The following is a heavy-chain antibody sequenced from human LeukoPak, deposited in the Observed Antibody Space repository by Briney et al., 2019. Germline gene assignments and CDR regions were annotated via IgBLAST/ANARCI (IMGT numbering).Heavy chain of an antibody. CDR3: DMNSYGSGSSYNPWGPFDS. Sequence: GGSLRLSCAASGFTFDNYAMHWVRQASGKGLEWVSGIAWNSGNTGFADSVKGRFTISRDNAENSLYLQMNSLTPEDTAFYAKDMNSYGSGSSYNPWGPFDSWGQGTLVTVSS. D-gene: IGHD3-10*01. J-gene: IGHJ4*02. V-gene: IGHV3-9*01. CDR1: GFTFDNYA. CDR2: IAWNSGNT.